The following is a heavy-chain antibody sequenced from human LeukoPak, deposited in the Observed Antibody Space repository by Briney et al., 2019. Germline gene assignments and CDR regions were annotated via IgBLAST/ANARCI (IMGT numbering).Heavy chain of an antibody. V-gene: IGHV3-30-3*01. CDR1: GFTFNPYE. D-gene: IGHD2-8*01. CDR3: ARDLGKRRRLIREDYSYGLDV. CDR2: ISNDGSNK. J-gene: IGHJ6*02. Sequence: GGSLTLSCAASGFTFNPYEMHWVRQAPGKGLEWVAVISNDGSNKFYADSVRGRLTISRDNSKNTLYLQMNSLKPEDTAVYYCARDLGKRRRLIREDYSYGLDVWGQGTTVTVSS.